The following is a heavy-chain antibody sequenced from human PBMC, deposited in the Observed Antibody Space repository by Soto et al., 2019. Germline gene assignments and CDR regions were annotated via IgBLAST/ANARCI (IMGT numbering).Heavy chain of an antibody. D-gene: IGHD2-15*01. CDR1: GFTFSNYN. J-gene: IGHJ4*02. V-gene: IGHV3-48*01. CDR3: AKESAMWSGGSCYPPGGFDY. Sequence: GGSLSLSCAVSGFTFSNYNMKWVRQAPGKGLEWVSYISSSSGTIYYADSVKGRFTISRDNAKNSLYLQTNSLRAEDTAVYYCAKESAMWSGGSCYPPGGFDYWGQGTLVTVSS. CDR2: ISSSSGTI.